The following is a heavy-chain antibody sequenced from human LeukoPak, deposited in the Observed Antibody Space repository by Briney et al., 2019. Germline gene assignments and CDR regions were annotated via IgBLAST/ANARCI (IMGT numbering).Heavy chain of an antibody. V-gene: IGHV3-23*01. J-gene: IGHJ4*02. CDR3: AIQPLPLKVQEFDY. CDR1: GFTFSSYA. D-gene: IGHD1-1*01. CDR2: ISGSGGST. Sequence: GGSLRLSCAASGFTFSSYAMSWVRQAPGKGLEWVSAISGSGGSTYYADSAKGRFTISRDNSKNTLCLQMNSLRAEDTAVYYCAIQPLPLKVQEFDYWGQGTLVTVSS.